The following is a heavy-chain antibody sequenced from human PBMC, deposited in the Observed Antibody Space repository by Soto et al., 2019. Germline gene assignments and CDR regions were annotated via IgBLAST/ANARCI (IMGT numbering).Heavy chain of an antibody. CDR1: GGSITAYS. D-gene: IGHD1-20*01. J-gene: IGHJ4*02. CDR2: ISINGNS. CDR3: AIESGDNWTDEVD. Sequence: QVQVKESGPGLVKPSETLSLTCTVSGGSITAYSWSWIRQSAGKGLEWLGRISINGNSHYHPSLMSRVTMSIETSKNHFALNLRSVTAADTAGYYCAIESGDNWTDEVDWGQGTLVTVSS. V-gene: IGHV4-4*07.